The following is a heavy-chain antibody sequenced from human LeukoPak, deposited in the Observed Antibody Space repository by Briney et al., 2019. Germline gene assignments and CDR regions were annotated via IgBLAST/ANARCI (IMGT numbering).Heavy chain of an antibody. CDR2: IYHSGGA. CDR1: GASIDSHSW. Sequence: SGTLSLTCAVSGASIDSHSWWSWVHQPPGKGLEWIGEIYHSGGANYKPSLKSRVTMSVDTSKNHFSLKLTSVTAADTAVYYCAYNRDFALDNWGQGTLVTVSS. V-gene: IGHV4-4*02. D-gene: IGHD1-14*01. CDR3: AYNRDFALDN. J-gene: IGHJ4*02.